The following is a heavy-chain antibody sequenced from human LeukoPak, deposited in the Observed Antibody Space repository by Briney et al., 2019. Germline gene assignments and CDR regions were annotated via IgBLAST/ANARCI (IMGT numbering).Heavy chain of an antibody. J-gene: IGHJ6*02. CDR3: AKPPPDNYHYYYGMDV. V-gene: IGHV3-74*01. CDR2: INSDGSST. Sequence: GGSLRLSCAASGFTFSTYWMHWVRQAPGKGLVWVSRINSDGSSTTYADSVKGRFTISRDNAKNTVYLQMNSLRAEDTAVYYCAKPPPDNYHYYYGMDVWGQGTTVTVSS. CDR1: GFTFSTYW.